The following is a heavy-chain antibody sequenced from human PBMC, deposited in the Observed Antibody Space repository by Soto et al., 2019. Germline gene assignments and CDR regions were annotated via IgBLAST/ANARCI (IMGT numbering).Heavy chain of an antibody. Sequence: QVQLVQSGAEVKKPGSSVKVSCKASGGTFSSYSINWVRQAPGQGLEWMGEIIPIFGTANYAKKFQGRVTITADESTSTDYMELSSLRSEDTAVYYCARDGGRHSGGIDYWGQGTLVTVSS. V-gene: IGHV1-69*01. CDR3: ARDGGRHSGGIDY. CDR2: IIPIFGTA. CDR1: GGTFSSYS. J-gene: IGHJ4*02. D-gene: IGHD1-26*01.